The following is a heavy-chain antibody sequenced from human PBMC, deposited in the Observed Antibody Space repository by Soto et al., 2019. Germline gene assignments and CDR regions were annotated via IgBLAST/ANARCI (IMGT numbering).Heavy chain of an antibody. Sequence: SETLSLTCTVSGDSIKNYFWSWVRQPPGKGLEWIGHFYHSGTTNYSPALKSRVTISIDQSKNQFSLRLNSVTAADTAVYFCARDPGYCTNGVCPIFDFWGQGITVTV. CDR1: GDSIKNYF. J-gene: IGHJ4*02. CDR2: FYHSGTT. V-gene: IGHV4-59*01. D-gene: IGHD2-8*01. CDR3: ARDPGYCTNGVCPIFDF.